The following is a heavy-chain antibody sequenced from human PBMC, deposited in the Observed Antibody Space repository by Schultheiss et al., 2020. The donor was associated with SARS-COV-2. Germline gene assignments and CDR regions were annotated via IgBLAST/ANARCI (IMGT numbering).Heavy chain of an antibody. CDR3: ARAQGGYLSYYYYYMDV. V-gene: IGHV4-39*07. Sequence: SETLSLTCTVSGCSISSSSYYWGWIRQPPGKGLEWIGSIYYSGSTYYNPSLKSRVTISVDTSKNQFSLKLSSVTAADTAVYYCARAQGGYLSYYYYYMDVWGKGTTVTVSS. CDR2: IYYSGST. J-gene: IGHJ6*03. D-gene: IGHD3-22*01. CDR1: GCSISSSSYY.